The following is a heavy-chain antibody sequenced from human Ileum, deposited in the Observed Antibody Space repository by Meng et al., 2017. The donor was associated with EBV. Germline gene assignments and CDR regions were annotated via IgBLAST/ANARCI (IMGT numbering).Heavy chain of an antibody. J-gene: IGHJ5*02. Sequence: QQPQGGEAWSMPRDPPSFTWAVYGGYCSNYYWTWIRQPPGKGLEWIGEISHTGTTKYNPSLKNRVTISLDTSNNQFSLNLNSVTAADTALYYCARYGTCGANSFYCFDPWGQGTLVTVSS. V-gene: IGHV4-34*02. CDR2: ISHTGTT. D-gene: IGHD4-23*01. CDR3: ARYGTCGANSFYCFDP. CDR1: GGYCSNYY.